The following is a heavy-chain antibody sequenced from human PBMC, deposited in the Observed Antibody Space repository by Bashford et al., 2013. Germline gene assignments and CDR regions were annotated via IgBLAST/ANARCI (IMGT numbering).Heavy chain of an antibody. CDR1: GYTFTSYD. J-gene: IGHJ6*02. CDR2: MNPNSGNT. D-gene: IGHD5-18*01. Sequence: ASVKVSCKASGYTFTSYDINWVRQATGQGLEWMGWMNPNSGNTGYAQKFQGRVTMTRNTSISTAYMELSSLRSEDTAVYYCARGWIQLWLTPYGMDVWGQGTTVTVSS. V-gene: IGHV1-8*02. CDR3: ARGWIQLWLTPYGMDV.